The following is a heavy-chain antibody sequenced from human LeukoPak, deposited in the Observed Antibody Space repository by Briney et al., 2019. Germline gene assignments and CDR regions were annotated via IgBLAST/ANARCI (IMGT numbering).Heavy chain of an antibody. V-gene: IGHV4-34*01. Sequence: SETLSLTCAVYGGSFSGYYWSWIRQPPGKGLEWIGEINHSGSTNYNPSLKSRVTISVDTSKNQFSLKLSSVTAADTAVYYCARDAAAGGSWGQGTLVTVSS. CDR2: INHSGST. J-gene: IGHJ4*02. D-gene: IGHD3-16*01. CDR3: ARDAAAGGS. CDR1: GGSFSGYY.